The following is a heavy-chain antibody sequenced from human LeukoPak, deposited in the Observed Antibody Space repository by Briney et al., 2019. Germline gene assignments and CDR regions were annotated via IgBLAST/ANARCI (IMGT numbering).Heavy chain of an antibody. CDR3: ASYCSSTSCQDYIDY. CDR2: IYPGDSDT. CDR1: GYSFTSYW. D-gene: IGHD2-2*01. Sequence: GESLKISFKGSGYSFTSYWIGWVRQMPGKGLEWMGIIYPGDSDTRYSPSFQGQVTISADKSISTAYLQWSSLKASDTAMYYCASYCSSTSCQDYIDYWGQGTLVTVSS. V-gene: IGHV5-51*01. J-gene: IGHJ4*02.